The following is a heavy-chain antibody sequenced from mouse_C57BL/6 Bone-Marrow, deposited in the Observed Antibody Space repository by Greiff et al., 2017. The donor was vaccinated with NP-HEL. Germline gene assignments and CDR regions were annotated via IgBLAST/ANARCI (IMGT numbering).Heavy chain of an antibody. Sequence: EVKLMESGPVLVKPGASVKMSCKASGYTFTDYYMNWVKQSHGKSLEWIGVINPYNGGTSYNQKFKGKATLTVDKSSSTAYMELNSLTSEDSAVYYWARQDDGYYALAWFAYWGQGTLVTVSA. J-gene: IGHJ3*01. CDR2: INPYNGGT. CDR3: ARQDDGYYALAWFAY. V-gene: IGHV1-19*01. CDR1: GYTFTDYY. D-gene: IGHD2-3*01.